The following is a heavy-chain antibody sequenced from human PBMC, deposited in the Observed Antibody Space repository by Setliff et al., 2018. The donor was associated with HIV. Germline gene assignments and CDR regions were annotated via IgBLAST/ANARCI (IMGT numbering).Heavy chain of an antibody. CDR3: VRMEATRPPRGLDY. CDR2: IYYNGDT. D-gene: IGHD6-6*01. J-gene: IGHJ4*02. Sequence: LSLTCTVSGGSISGYYWGWIRQPRGKRLEWIGTIYYNGDTQYNPSFKSRVIMSVDTSKNQFSLRLISVTAADTAVYYCVRMEATRPPRGLDYWGPGTLVTVSS. CDR1: GGSISGYY. V-gene: IGHV4-59*04.